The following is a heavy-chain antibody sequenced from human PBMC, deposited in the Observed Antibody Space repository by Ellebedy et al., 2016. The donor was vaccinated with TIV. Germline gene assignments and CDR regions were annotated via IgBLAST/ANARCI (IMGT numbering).Heavy chain of an antibody. J-gene: IGHJ4*02. Sequence: MPGGSLRLSCTVSGGSINNYYWTWIRQPPGKGLEWVGHIYSNGGTDYNPSLKSRVTISLETSKNQFSLRLYSVTAADTAVYYCARSPSPSIWPFDYWGQGTLVAVSS. CDR3: ARSPSPSIWPFDY. D-gene: IGHD3-10*01. CDR2: IYSNGGT. CDR1: GGSINNYY. V-gene: IGHV4-59*08.